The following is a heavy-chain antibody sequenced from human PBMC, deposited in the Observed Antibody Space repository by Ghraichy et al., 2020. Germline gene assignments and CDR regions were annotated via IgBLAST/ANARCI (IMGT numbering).Heavy chain of an antibody. CDR3: AKVFREQLPYYFDY. CDR2: ISGSGGST. V-gene: IGHV3-23*01. CDR1: GFTFSSYA. Sequence: GESLNISCAASGFTFSSYAMSWVRQAPGKGLEWVSAISGSGGSTYYADSVKGRFTISRDNSKNTLYLQMNSLRAEDTAVYYCAKVFREQLPYYFDYWGQGTLVTVSS. J-gene: IGHJ4*02. D-gene: IGHD6-6*01.